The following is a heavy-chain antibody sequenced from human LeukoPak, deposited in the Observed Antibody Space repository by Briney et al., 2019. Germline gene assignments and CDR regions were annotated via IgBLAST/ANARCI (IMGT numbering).Heavy chain of an antibody. CDR3: ARGFPYGDLPHGMDV. D-gene: IGHD4-17*01. CDR1: GFTFDDYA. Sequence: GRSLRLSCAASGFTFDDYAMHWVRQAPGKGLEWVSGISWNSGSIGYADSVKGRFTISRDNAKNSLYLQMNSLRAEDTALYYCARGFPYGDLPHGMDVWGQGTTVTVSS. J-gene: IGHJ6*02. V-gene: IGHV3-9*01. CDR2: ISWNSGSI.